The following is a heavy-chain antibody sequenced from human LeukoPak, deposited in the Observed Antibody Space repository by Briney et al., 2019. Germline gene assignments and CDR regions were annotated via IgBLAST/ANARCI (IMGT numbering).Heavy chain of an antibody. CDR2: INSDGSST. Sequence: GGSLRLSCAASGFTFSSYWMHWVRQAPGKGLVWVSRINSDGSSTSYADSVKGRFTISRDNAKNTLYLQMNSLRAEDTAVYYCEKVHRSSSTWISYYFDYWGKGTLVTVSS. CDR3: EKVHRSSSTWISYYFDY. D-gene: IGHD5-12*01. CDR1: GFTFSSYW. J-gene: IGHJ4*02. V-gene: IGHV3-74*01.